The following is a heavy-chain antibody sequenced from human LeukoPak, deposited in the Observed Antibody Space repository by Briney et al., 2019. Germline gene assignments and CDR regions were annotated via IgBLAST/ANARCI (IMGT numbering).Heavy chain of an antibody. CDR2: ISDSGGST. CDR3: ANGAEMWKYSSSSHHAFDI. V-gene: IGHV3-23*01. CDR1: GFTFSSYA. J-gene: IGHJ3*02. Sequence: GGSLRLSCAASGFTFSSYAMSWVRQAPGKGLEWVSAISDSGGSTYYADSVKGRFTVSRDNSKNTLYLQMNSLRAEDTAVYYCANGAEMWKYSSSSHHAFDIWGQGTMVTVSS. D-gene: IGHD6-13*01.